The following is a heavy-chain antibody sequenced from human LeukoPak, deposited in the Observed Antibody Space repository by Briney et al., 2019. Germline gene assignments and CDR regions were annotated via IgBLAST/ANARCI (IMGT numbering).Heavy chain of an antibody. CDR1: GGSFSGYY. CDR3: AREGYCSGGSCCNAFDI. V-gene: IGHV4-34*01. D-gene: IGHD2-15*01. Sequence: KPSETLSLTCAVYGGSFSGYYWSWIRQPPGKGLEWIGEINHSGSTNYNPSLKSRVTISVDTSKNQFSLKLSSVTAADTAVYYCAREGYCSGGSCCNAFDIWGQGTMVTVSS. J-gene: IGHJ3*02. CDR2: INHSGST.